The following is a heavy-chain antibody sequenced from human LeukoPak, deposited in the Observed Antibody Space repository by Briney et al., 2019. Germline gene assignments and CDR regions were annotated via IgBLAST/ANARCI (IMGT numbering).Heavy chain of an antibody. J-gene: IGHJ4*02. CDR3: AKGSGYCSSTSCPEGYYFDY. CDR2: ISWDGGST. Sequence: PGGSLRLSCAASGFTFDDYAMHWVRQAPGKGLEWVSLISWDGGSTYYADSVKGRFTISRDNSKNSLYLQMNSLRAEDTALYYCAKGSGYCSSTSCPEGYYFDYWGQGTLVTVSS. V-gene: IGHV3-43D*03. D-gene: IGHD2-2*01. CDR1: GFTFDDYA.